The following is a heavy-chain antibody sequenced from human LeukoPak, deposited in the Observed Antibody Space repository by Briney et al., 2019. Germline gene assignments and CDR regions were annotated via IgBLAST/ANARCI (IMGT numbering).Heavy chain of an antibody. D-gene: IGHD3-22*01. Sequence: SETLSLTCTVSGGSISSYYWSWIRQPPRKGLEWIGYIHYTGSTNYNPSLKSRVTISVDTPKNQFSLKLSSVTAADTAVYYCARHTRVYYDSSGYHYYFDYWGQGTLVTVSS. J-gene: IGHJ4*02. V-gene: IGHV4-59*01. CDR2: IHYTGST. CDR1: GGSISSYY. CDR3: ARHTRVYYDSSGYHYYFDY.